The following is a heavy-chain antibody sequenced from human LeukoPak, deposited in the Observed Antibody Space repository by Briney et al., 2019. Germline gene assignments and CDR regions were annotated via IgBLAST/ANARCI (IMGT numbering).Heavy chain of an antibody. CDR2: ISNDGSKK. CDR1: GFTFSRHW. J-gene: IGHJ4*02. D-gene: IGHD5-18*01. Sequence: GGSLRLSCTASGFTFSRHWISWVRQTPGKGLDWVAVISNDGSKKYYADSVKGRFTISRDNSKNTLSLQVSSLRTEDTAVYYCAKDRYSYAFEYSDSWGQGTLVTVSS. V-gene: IGHV3-30*18. CDR3: AKDRYSYAFEYSDS.